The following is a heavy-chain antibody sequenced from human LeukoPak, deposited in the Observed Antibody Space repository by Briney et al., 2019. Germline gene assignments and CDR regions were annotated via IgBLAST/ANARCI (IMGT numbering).Heavy chain of an antibody. D-gene: IGHD1-7*01. CDR3: ARTWNYHYYYYMDV. J-gene: IGHJ6*03. V-gene: IGHV4-30-2*01. Sequence: SQTLSLTCTVSGGSISSGGYYWSWIRQPPGKGLEWIGYIYHSGSTYYNPSLKSRVTISVDRSKNQFSLKLSSVTAADTAVYYCARTWNYHYYYYMDVWGKGTTVTVSS. CDR2: IYHSGST. CDR1: GGSISSGGYY.